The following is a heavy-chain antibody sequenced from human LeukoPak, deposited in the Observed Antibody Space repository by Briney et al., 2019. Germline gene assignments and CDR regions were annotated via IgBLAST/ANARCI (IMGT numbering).Heavy chain of an antibody. Sequence: GGSLRLSCAASGFTFSSYEMNWVRQAPGKGLEWVSYISSSGSTIYYADSVKGRFTISRDNAKNSLYLQMNSLRAEDTAVYCCAKPPIPRSGWFDYWGQGTLVTVSS. D-gene: IGHD6-19*01. CDR1: GFTFSSYE. CDR2: ISSSGSTI. CDR3: AKPPIPRSGWFDY. J-gene: IGHJ4*02. V-gene: IGHV3-48*03.